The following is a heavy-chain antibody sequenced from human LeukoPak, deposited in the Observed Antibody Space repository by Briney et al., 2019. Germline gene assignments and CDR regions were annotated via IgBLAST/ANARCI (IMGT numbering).Heavy chain of an antibody. Sequence: PSETLFLTCTVSGASISSYYWSWIRQPAGKGLEWIGRIYISGSTKYNPSLKSRVTMSVDTSKNHFSLKLRSVTAADTAIYYCARDLVDSSGSNWFDPWGQGTLVTVSS. J-gene: IGHJ5*02. D-gene: IGHD6-19*01. CDR2: IYISGST. CDR3: ARDLVDSSGSNWFDP. V-gene: IGHV4-4*07. CDR1: GASISSYY.